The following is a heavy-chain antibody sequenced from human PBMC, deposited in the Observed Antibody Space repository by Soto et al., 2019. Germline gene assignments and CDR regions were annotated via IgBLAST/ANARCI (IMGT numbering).Heavy chain of an antibody. CDR2: ISSATTTI. V-gene: IGHV3-48*01. CDR3: ARGIAAAGHKLDY. D-gene: IGHD6-13*01. Sequence: EVQLVESGGGLVQPGGSLRLSCAASGFTFSSYSMNWVRQAPGKGLEWVSYISSATTTIYYADSVKGRFTISRDNAKNSRYLQMHSVRADDTAVYYCARGIAAAGHKLDYWGQGTLVTVSS. CDR1: GFTFSSYS. J-gene: IGHJ4*02.